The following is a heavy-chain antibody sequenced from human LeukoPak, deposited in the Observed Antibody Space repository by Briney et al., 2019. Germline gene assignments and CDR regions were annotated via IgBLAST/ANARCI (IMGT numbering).Heavy chain of an antibody. D-gene: IGHD3-22*01. J-gene: IGHJ6*03. CDR2: IYFSGST. Sequence: SETLSLTCAVYGGSFSGYYWSWIRQPPGKGLEWIGSIYFSGSTYYNPSLKSRVTISVDTSKNQFSLKLSSVTAADTAVYYCASVSYYDETDYYYYYMNVWGKGTTVTISS. V-gene: IGHV4-34*01. CDR1: GGSFSGYY. CDR3: ASVSYYDETDYYYYYMNV.